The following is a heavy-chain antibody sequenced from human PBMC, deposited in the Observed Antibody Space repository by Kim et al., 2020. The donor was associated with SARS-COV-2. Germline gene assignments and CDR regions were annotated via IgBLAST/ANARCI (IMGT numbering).Heavy chain of an antibody. J-gene: IGHJ6*02. V-gene: IGHV5-51*01. D-gene: IGHD3-9*01. CDR2: IYPGDSDT. CDR3: ARGKGDYDILTGKYYYYGMDV. CDR1: GYSFTSYW. Sequence: GESLKISCKGSGYSFTSYWIGWVRQMPGKGLEWMGIIYPGDSDTRYSPSFQGQVTISADKSISTAYLQWSSLKASDTAMYYCARGKGDYDILTGKYYYYGMDVWGQGTTVTVSS.